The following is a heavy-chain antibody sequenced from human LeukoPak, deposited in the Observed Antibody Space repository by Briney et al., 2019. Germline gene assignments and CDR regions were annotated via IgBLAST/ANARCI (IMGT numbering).Heavy chain of an antibody. Sequence: SETLSLTCTVSGYSISSGYYWGWIRQPPGKGLEWIGSIYHSGSTYYNPSLKSRLTISVDTSKNQLSLKLSSVTAADTAVYYCARREIRGFGELFFDAFDIWGQGTMVTVSS. D-gene: IGHD3-10*01. CDR2: IYHSGST. J-gene: IGHJ3*02. CDR3: ARREIRGFGELFFDAFDI. V-gene: IGHV4-38-2*02. CDR1: GYSISSGYY.